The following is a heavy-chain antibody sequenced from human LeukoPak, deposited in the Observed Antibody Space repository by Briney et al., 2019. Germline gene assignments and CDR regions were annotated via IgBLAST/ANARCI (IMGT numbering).Heavy chain of an antibody. V-gene: IGHV3-43*02. Sequence: HTGGSLRLSCAASGLTFDVHAMHWVRPAPGKGLEWVSLIIGDGGSTHSPDSVKGRFTISRDNRKNSLYLQMNSRRTEDTALYYCAKDMDRETYYYDSSGPKLELPREGGVDYWGQGTVVTVSS. CDR2: IIGDGGST. CDR1: GLTFDVHA. D-gene: IGHD3-22*01. J-gene: IGHJ4*02. CDR3: AKDMDRETYYYDSSGPKLELPREGGVDY.